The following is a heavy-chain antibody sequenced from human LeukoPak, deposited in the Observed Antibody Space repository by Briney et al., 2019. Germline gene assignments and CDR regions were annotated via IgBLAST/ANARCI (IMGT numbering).Heavy chain of an antibody. CDR3: AKDISGYYDRSGYYNDY. Sequence: GGSLRLSCAASGFTFSSYAMSWVRQAPGKGLEWVSAISGSGGSTYYADSVKGRFTISRDNSKNTLYLQMNSLRAEDTAVYYCAKDISGYYDRSGYYNDYWGQGTLVTVSS. J-gene: IGHJ4*02. CDR1: GFTFSSYA. V-gene: IGHV3-23*01. D-gene: IGHD3-22*01. CDR2: ISGSGGST.